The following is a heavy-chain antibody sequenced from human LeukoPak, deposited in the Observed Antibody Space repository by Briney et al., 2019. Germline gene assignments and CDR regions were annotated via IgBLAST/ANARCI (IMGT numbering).Heavy chain of an antibody. CDR2: INHSGST. CDR1: GGSFSGYY. V-gene: IGHV4-34*01. J-gene: IGHJ4*02. D-gene: IGHD3-22*01. Sequence: PSETLSLTCAVYGGSFSGYYWSWIRQPPGKGLEWIGEINHSGSTNYNPSLESRVTISVDTSKNQFSLKLSSVTAADTAVYYCARGARPLHYYDSSGYYWGTERHYYFDYWGQGTLVTVSS. CDR3: ARGARPLHYYDSSGYYWGTERHYYFDY.